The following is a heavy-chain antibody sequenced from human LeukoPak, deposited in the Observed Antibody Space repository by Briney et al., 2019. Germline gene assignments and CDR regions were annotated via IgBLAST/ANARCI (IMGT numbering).Heavy chain of an antibody. Sequence: ASVKVSCKASGYTFTSYDINWVRQAPGQGLEWMGWMNPNSGSTGYAQKFQGRVTMTRDTSISTAYMELSRLRSDDTAVYYCARDYSNYDILTGYYKVWAFDIWGQGTMVTVSS. V-gene: IGHV1-8*01. CDR1: GYTFTSYD. CDR2: MNPNSGST. D-gene: IGHD3-9*01. J-gene: IGHJ3*02. CDR3: ARDYSNYDILTGYYKVWAFDI.